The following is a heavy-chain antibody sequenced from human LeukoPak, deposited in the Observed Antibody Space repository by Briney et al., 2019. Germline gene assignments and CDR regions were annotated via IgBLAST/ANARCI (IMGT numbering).Heavy chain of an antibody. CDR3: ARSSGYGGYYYYYMDV. CDR2: INPNSGGT. CDR1: GYTFTGYY. Sequence: ASVKVSCKASGYTFTGYYMHWVRQAPGQGLEWMGWINPNSGGTNYAQKFQGRFTMTRDTSISTAYMELSRLRSDDTAVYYCARSSGYGGYYYYYMDVWGKGTTVTVSS. D-gene: IGHD5-12*01. V-gene: IGHV1-2*02. J-gene: IGHJ6*03.